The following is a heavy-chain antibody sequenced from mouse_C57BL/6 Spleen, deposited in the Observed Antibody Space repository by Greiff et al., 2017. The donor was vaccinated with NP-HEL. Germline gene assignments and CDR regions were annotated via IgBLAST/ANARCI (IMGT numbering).Heavy chain of an antibody. Sequence: EVQRVESGGGLVQPKGSLKLSCAASGFSFNTYAMNWVRQAPGKGLEWVARIRSKSNNYATYYADSVKDRFTISRDDSESMLYLQMNNLQTEDTAMYYCVRISTYWYVDVGGTGTTVTVSS. CDR3: VRISTYWYVDV. D-gene: IGHD2-1*01. V-gene: IGHV10-1*01. CDR1: GFSFNTYA. J-gene: IGHJ1*03. CDR2: IRSKSNNYAT.